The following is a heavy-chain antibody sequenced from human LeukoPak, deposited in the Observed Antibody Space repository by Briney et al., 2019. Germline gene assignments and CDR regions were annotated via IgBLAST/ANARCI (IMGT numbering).Heavy chain of an antibody. CDR2: ISSSGSTI. V-gene: IGHV3-48*03. D-gene: IGHD3-10*01. CDR1: GFTFSSYE. J-gene: IGHJ6*02. CDR3: ARDPTVGRWFGESHNYYYYGMDV. Sequence: PGGSLRLSCAASGFTFSSYEMNWVRQAPGKGLEWVSYISSSGSTIYYADSVKGRFTISRDNAKNSLYLQMNSLRAEGTAVYYCARDPTVGRWFGESHNYYYYGMDVWGQGTTVTVSS.